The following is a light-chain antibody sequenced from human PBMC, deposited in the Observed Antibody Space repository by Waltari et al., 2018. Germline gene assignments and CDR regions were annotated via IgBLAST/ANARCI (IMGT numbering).Light chain of an antibody. CDR2: DAS. Sequence: EIVLTQSPGTLSLSPGESATLSCRASQSVSRTLALYQQKPGQAPRLLIYDASTRATGIADRFSGSGSGTDFSLTISSLEPEDFAVYYCQKYGRLPATFGQGTKVEIK. CDR1: QSVSRT. CDR3: QKYGRLPAT. V-gene: IGKV3-20*01. J-gene: IGKJ1*01.